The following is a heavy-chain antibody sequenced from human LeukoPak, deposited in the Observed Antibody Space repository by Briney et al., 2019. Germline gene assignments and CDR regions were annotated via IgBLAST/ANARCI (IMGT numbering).Heavy chain of an antibody. Sequence: ASVKVSCKAPGYTFTGHYIHWVRQAPGQGLEWVGWINPASSGTNFAQKFQGRVTMTWDTSTSTAHMELSSLTPDDAAVFYCARQLGNYYRAFDYWGQGTLVTVSS. CDR1: GYTFTGHY. CDR3: ARQLGNYYRAFDY. V-gene: IGHV1-2*02. D-gene: IGHD1-26*01. CDR2: INPASSGT. J-gene: IGHJ4*02.